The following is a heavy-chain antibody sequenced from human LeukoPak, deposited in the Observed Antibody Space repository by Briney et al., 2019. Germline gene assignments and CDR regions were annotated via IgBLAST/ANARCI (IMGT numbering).Heavy chain of an antibody. Sequence: PGGSLRLSCAASGFSFSDHYMDWVRQAPGKGLEWVSAISGSGGSTYYADSVKGRFTISRDNSKNTLYLQMNSLRAEDTAVYYCAKDLAVADAGFDYWGQGTLVTVSS. D-gene: IGHD6-19*01. CDR2: ISGSGGST. V-gene: IGHV3-23*01. CDR1: GFSFSDHY. CDR3: AKDLAVADAGFDY. J-gene: IGHJ4*02.